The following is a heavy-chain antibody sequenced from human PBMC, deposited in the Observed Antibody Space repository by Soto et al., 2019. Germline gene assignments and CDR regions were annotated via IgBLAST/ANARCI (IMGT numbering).Heavy chain of an antibody. V-gene: IGHV3-33*01. D-gene: IGHD1-26*01. CDR2: IWYDGSND. CDR1: GFTLSNYG. CDR3: ARDRWEFQLFYYGLDV. Sequence: GGSLRLSCAASGFTLSNYGMHWVRQAPGKGLEWVAIIWYDGSNDYYVDSVKGRFTISRDNSKNTLSLQMNSLRAEDTAVYYCARDRWEFQLFYYGLDVWGQGTTVTVSS. J-gene: IGHJ6*02.